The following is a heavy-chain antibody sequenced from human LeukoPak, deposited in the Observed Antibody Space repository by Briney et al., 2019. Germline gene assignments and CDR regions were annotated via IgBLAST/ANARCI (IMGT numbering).Heavy chain of an antibody. V-gene: IGHV3-23*01. CDR3: AKWLGGWFLSSMYYFDY. CDR2: ISGSGGST. CDR1: GFTFNNYA. D-gene: IGHD3-10*01. J-gene: IGHJ4*02. Sequence: GGSLRLSCAASGFTFNNYAMSWVRQAPGKGLEWVSAISGSGGSTYYADSVKGRFTISRGNSKNTLYLQMNSLRAEDTAVYYCAKWLGGWFLSSMYYFDYWGQGTLVTVSS.